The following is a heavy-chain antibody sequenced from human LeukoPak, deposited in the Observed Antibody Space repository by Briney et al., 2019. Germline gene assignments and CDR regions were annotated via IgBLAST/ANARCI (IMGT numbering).Heavy chain of an antibody. CDR3: ASSSWYGKFDY. CDR2: IYYSGST. CDR1: GGSISSYY. V-gene: IGHV4-59*08. Sequence: SETLSLTCTVSGGSISSYYWSWIRQPPGKGLEWIGYIYYSGSTNYNPSLKSRVTMSVDTSKNQFSLKLSSVTAADTAVYHCASSSWYGKFDYWGQGTLVTVSS. J-gene: IGHJ4*02. D-gene: IGHD6-13*01.